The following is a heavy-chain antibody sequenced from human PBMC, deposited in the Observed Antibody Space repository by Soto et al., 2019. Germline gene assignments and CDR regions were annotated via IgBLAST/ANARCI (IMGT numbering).Heavy chain of an antibody. Sequence: ASVKVSCKASGYTFTSYDINWVRQATGQGLEWMGWMNPNSGNTGYAQKFQGRVTMTRNTSISTAYMELSSLRSEDTAVYYCARAYDFWSGYYYYYYGMDVWGQGTTVTGLL. CDR1: GYTFTSYD. CDR3: ARAYDFWSGYYYYYYGMDV. J-gene: IGHJ6*02. D-gene: IGHD3-3*01. V-gene: IGHV1-8*01. CDR2: MNPNSGNT.